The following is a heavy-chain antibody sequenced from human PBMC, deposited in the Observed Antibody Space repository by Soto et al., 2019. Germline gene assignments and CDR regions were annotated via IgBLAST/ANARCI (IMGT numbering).Heavy chain of an antibody. CDR2: IHTSEGT. V-gene: IGHV4-4*07. CDR3: ARALSAAAGLYFDY. Sequence: PSETLSLTCTASGGSISSYYWSWIRQPAGKGLEWIGRIHTSEGTNYNPSLKSRVTMSGDTSNNQFSLKLNSLTAADTAVYYCARALSAAAGLYFDYWGQGTLVTVSS. J-gene: IGHJ4*02. D-gene: IGHD6-13*01. CDR1: GGSISSYY.